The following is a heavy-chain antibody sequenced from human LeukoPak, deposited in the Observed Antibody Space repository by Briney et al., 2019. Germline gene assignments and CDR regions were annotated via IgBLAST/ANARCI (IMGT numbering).Heavy chain of an antibody. V-gene: IGHV4-59*02. D-gene: IGHD6-19*01. CDR3: ARQAEYSSGWTNNWFGP. CDR1: GGSVSSYY. J-gene: IGHJ5*02. CDR2: MYPGGST. Sequence: PSETLSLTCTVSGGSVSSYYWSWIRQPPGKGLEWIGYMYPGGSTNYNPSLKSRGTISVDTSKNQISLKLSSVTAADTAVYYCARQAEYSSGWTNNWFGPWGPGSLVTVSS.